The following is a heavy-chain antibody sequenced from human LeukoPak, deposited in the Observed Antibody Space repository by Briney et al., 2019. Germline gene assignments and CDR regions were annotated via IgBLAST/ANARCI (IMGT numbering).Heavy chain of an antibody. D-gene: IGHD5-18*01. CDR3: ARDYQGGYGDKTVDY. J-gene: IGHJ4*02. CDR1: GYSISSGYY. Sequence: SETLSLTCTVSGYSISSGYYWGWVRQPPGKGLEWIGSIYHSGSTYYTPSLKSRVTISVHTSKNQFSLKLSSVTAADTAVYYCARDYQGGYGDKTVDYWGQGTLVTVSS. V-gene: IGHV4-38-2*02. CDR2: IYHSGST.